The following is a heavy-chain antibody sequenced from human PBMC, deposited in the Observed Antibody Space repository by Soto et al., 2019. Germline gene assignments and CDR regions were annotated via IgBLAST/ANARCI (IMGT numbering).Heavy chain of an antibody. CDR2: IWYDGSNK. CDR3: ARDSVYSSSSGSFDY. CDR1: GFTFSSYG. V-gene: IGHV3-33*01. Sequence: QVQLVESGGGVVQPGRSLRLSCAASGFTFSSYGMHWVRQAPGKGLEWVAVIWYDGSNKYYADSVKGRFTISRDNSKNTLYLQMNSLRAEDTAVYYCARDSVYSSSSGSFDYWGQGTLVTVSS. J-gene: IGHJ4*02. D-gene: IGHD6-6*01.